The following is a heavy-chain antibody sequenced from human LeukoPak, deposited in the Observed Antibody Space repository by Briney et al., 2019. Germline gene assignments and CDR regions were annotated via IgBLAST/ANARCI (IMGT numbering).Heavy chain of an antibody. CDR3: TRDSGRYYCY. Sequence: GGSLRLSCAASGFTFSSYWMHWVRQAPGKGLVWVSRINIDGSSIRYADSVKGRFTISRDNAKNTLYLQMNSLRAEDTAIYYCTRDSGRYYCYWGQGTLVTVSS. D-gene: IGHD1-26*01. V-gene: IGHV3-74*01. J-gene: IGHJ4*02. CDR1: GFTFSSYW. CDR2: INIDGSSI.